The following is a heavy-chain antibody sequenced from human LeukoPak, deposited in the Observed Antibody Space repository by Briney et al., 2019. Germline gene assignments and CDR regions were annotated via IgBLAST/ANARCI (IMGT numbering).Heavy chain of an antibody. J-gene: IGHJ5*02. V-gene: IGHV3-7*01. CDR1: GFTFSTYW. Sequence: GGSLRLSCAASGFTFSTYWMSWVRQAPGRGLEWVANIKEDGSEKYYVDSVKGRFTISRDNAKDSLYLQMNSLRAEDTAVYYCARGSDWFDPWGQGTLVTVSS. CDR2: IKEDGSEK. CDR3: ARGSDWFDP.